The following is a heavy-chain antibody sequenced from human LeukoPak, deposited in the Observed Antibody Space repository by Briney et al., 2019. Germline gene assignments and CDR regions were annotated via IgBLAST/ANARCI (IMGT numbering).Heavy chain of an antibody. D-gene: IGHD3-16*01. V-gene: IGHV1-69*13. Sequence: SVKVSCKATGYTLTYYDISWVRQAPGQGLEWMGGIIPIFGTANYAQKFQGRVTITADESTSTAYMELSSLRSEDTAVYYCARLGGNMDVWGQGTTVTVSS. J-gene: IGHJ6*02. CDR1: GYTLTYYD. CDR2: IIPIFGTA. CDR3: ARLGGNMDV.